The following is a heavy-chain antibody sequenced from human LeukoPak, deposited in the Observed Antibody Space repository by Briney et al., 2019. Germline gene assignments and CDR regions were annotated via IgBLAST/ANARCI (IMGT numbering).Heavy chain of an antibody. Sequence: GGSLRLSCAASGFTFSSYGMHWVRQAPGKGLEWVAVISYDGSNEYYADSVKGRFTISRDNSKNTLYLQMNSLRAEDTAVYYCAKDMGYCSGGSCYASPLDYWGQGTLVTVSS. CDR2: ISYDGSNE. J-gene: IGHJ4*02. CDR1: GFTFSSYG. D-gene: IGHD2-15*01. CDR3: AKDMGYCSGGSCYASPLDY. V-gene: IGHV3-30*18.